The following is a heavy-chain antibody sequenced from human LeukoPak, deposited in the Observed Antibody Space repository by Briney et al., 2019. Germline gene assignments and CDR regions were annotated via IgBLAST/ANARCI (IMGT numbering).Heavy chain of an antibody. CDR3: ARERGYSGYDKGGFDC. V-gene: IGHV3-21*01. D-gene: IGHD5-12*01. CDR2: ISSSSSYI. Sequence: GGSLRLSCAASGFTFSSYSMSWVRQAPGKGLEWVSSISSSSSYIYYADSVKGRFTISRDNAKNSLYLQMNSLRAEDTAVYYCARERGYSGYDKGGFDCWGQGTLVTVSS. J-gene: IGHJ4*02. CDR1: GFTFSSYS.